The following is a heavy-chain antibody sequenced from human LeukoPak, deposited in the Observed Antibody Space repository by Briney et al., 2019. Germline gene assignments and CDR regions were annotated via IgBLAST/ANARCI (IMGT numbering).Heavy chain of an antibody. V-gene: IGHV4-39*01. D-gene: IGHD1-26*01. CDR3: ARPASSGSYHPFDY. CDR2: IYYSGST. Sequence: SETLSLTCTVSGGSISSSSYSWGWIRQPPGKGLEWIGSIYYSGSTYYNPSLKSRVTISVDTSKNQFSLKLSSVTAADTAVYYCARPASSGSYHPFDYWGQGTLVTVSS. J-gene: IGHJ4*02. CDR1: GGSISSSSYS.